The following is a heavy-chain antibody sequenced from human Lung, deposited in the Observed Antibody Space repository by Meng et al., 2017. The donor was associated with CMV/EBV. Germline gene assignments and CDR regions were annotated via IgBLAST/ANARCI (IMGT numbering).Heavy chain of an antibody. V-gene: IGHV3-11*04. CDR1: GFTFSDYY. Sequence: SCVTTGFTFSDYYMSWTRQAPGKGLEWLSSISSRGTTIYDADSVRGRFIISRDNAKNSLYLQMNSLRVDDTAVYYCARDLAPFDPRGQGTMVTVSS. J-gene: IGHJ5*02. CDR2: ISSRGTTI. D-gene: IGHD3-16*01. CDR3: ARDLAPFDP.